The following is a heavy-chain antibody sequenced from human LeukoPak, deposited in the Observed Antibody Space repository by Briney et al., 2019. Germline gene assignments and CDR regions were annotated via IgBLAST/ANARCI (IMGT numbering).Heavy chain of an antibody. Sequence: GGSLRLSCAASGFTFSSYAMHWVRQAPGKGLEWVAVISYDGSNKYYADSVKGRFTISRDNSKNTLYLQMNSLRAEDTAVYYCARGDSGSYQGDYWGQGTLVTVSS. CDR3: ARGDSGSYQGDY. D-gene: IGHD1-26*01. CDR1: GFTFSSYA. CDR2: ISYDGSNK. V-gene: IGHV3-30*04. J-gene: IGHJ4*02.